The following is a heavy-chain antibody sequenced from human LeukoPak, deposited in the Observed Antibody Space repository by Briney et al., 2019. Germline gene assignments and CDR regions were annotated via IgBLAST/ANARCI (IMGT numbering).Heavy chain of an antibody. CDR2: IYHSGST. CDR1: GGSISSGGYY. Sequence: SETLSLTCTVSGGSISSGGYYWSWIRQPPGKGLEWIGSIYHSGSTYYNPSLKSRVTISVDTSKNQFSLKLSSVTAADTAVYYCARSVFQWLVSAYYFDYWGQGTLVTVSS. CDR3: ARSVFQWLVSAYYFDY. V-gene: IGHV4-30-2*03. D-gene: IGHD6-19*01. J-gene: IGHJ4*02.